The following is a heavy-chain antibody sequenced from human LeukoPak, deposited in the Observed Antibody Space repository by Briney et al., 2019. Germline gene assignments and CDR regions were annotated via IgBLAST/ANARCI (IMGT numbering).Heavy chain of an antibody. D-gene: IGHD3-10*01. CDR2: LYSGGTT. V-gene: IGHV3-53*01. J-gene: IGHJ4*02. CDR1: GFIVYTHY. Sequence: GGSLRLFRAASGFIVYTHYMSWVRQAPGKGLDWVSVLYSGGTTYYADSVKGRFTTSRDNSKNTLYLQMNSLRADDAAVYYCASAGSYFDRSGQGTLVTVSS. CDR3: ASAGSYFDR.